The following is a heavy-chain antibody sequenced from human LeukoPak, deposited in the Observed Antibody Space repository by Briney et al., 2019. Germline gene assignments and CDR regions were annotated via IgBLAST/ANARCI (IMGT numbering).Heavy chain of an antibody. D-gene: IGHD6-13*01. V-gene: IGHV3-23*01. CDR2: ISGSGGST. CDR1: GFTFSSYA. J-gene: IGHJ6*02. Sequence: GGSLRLSCAASGFTFSSYAMSWVRQAPGKGLEWVSAISGSGGSTYYVDSVKGRFTISRDNSKNTLYLQMNSLRAEDTAVYYCAKDILIAAAGRYYYYYGMDVWGQGTTVTVSS. CDR3: AKDILIAAAGRYYYYYGMDV.